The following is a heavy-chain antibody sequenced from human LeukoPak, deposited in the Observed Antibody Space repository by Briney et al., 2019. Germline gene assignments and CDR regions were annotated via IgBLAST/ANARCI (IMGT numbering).Heavy chain of an antibody. V-gene: IGHV3-21*01. CDR2: ISSSSSYI. Sequence: GGSLRLSCAASGFTFSSYSMNWVRQAPGKGLEWVSSISSSSSYIYYADSVKGRFTISRDNAKNSLYLQMNSLRAEDTAVYYCARYPTYCTNGVCYTVYYYGMDVWGQGTTVTVSS. D-gene: IGHD2-8*01. CDR1: GFTFSSYS. CDR3: ARYPTYCTNGVCYTVYYYGMDV. J-gene: IGHJ6*02.